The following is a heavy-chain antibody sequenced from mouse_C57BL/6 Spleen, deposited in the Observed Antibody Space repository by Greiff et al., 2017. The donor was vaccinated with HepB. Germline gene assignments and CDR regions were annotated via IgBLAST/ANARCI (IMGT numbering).Heavy chain of an antibody. CDR2: IDPETGGT. J-gene: IGHJ4*01. D-gene: IGHD1-1*01. V-gene: IGHV1-15*01. CDR3: TRAYGNSSYAMDY. Sequence: VQLQQSGAELVRPGASVTLSCKASGYTFTDYEMHWVKQTPVHGLEWIGAIDPETGGTAYNQKFKGKDILTADKSSSTAYMELRSLTSEDSAVYYCTRAYGNSSYAMDYWGQGTSVTVSS. CDR1: GYTFTDYE.